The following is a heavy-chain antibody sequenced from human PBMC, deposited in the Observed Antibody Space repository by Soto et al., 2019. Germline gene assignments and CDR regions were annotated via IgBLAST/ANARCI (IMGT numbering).Heavy chain of an antibody. Sequence: QVQLVQSGAEVKKPGSSVKVSCKASGGSFRREAINWVRQAPGQGPEWMGGILPFFGTADYAQKFQGRVTLTADVSTTTVYMELSSLRFEDTAVYYCARGHEFGCNSDAFDVWGQGTMVIVSS. CDR3: ARGHEFGCNSDAFDV. CDR2: ILPFFGTA. D-gene: IGHD1-1*01. V-gene: IGHV1-69*12. CDR1: GGSFRREA. J-gene: IGHJ3*01.